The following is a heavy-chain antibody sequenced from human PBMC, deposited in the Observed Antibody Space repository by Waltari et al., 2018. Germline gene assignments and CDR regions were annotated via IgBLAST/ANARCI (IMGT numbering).Heavy chain of an antibody. CDR2: ISSSSYI. CDR1: GFTFSSYS. J-gene: IGHJ4*02. V-gene: IGHV3-21*01. CDR3: ARESSDGPFDY. Sequence: EVQLVESGGGLVKPGGSLRLSCAASGFTFSSYSMNWVRQAPGKGLEWVSSISSSSYIYYADSVKGRFTISRDNAKNSLYLQMNSLRAEDTAVYYCARESSDGPFDYWGQGTLVTVSS.